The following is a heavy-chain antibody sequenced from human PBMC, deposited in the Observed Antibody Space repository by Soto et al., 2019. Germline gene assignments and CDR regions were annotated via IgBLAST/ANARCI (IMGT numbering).Heavy chain of an antibody. CDR2: IYSGGST. CDR1: GFTVSSNY. D-gene: IGHD3-10*01. V-gene: IGHV3-53*01. CDR3: ARDQSFDRSYYYGIDV. J-gene: IGHJ6*02. Sequence: GGSLRLSCAASGFTVSSNYMSWVRQAPGKGLEWVSVIYSGGSTYYADSVKGRFTISRDNSKNTLYLQMNSLRAEDTAVYYCARDQSFDRSYYYGIDVWGQGTTVTVSS.